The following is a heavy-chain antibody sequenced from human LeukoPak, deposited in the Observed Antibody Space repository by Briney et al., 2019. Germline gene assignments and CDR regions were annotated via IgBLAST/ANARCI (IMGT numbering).Heavy chain of an antibody. CDR3: ARSIGYYYYMHV. J-gene: IGHJ6*03. D-gene: IGHD3-22*01. Sequence: GGSLRLSCVACGFSFSDYYMSWIRQAPGRGLEWISYISGSGSGLYYADSVKGRFTISRDNANNSLYLQMNSLRAEDTAVYYCARSIGYYYYMHVWGKGTTVTVSS. V-gene: IGHV3-11*01. CDR1: GFSFSDYY. CDR2: ISGSGSGL.